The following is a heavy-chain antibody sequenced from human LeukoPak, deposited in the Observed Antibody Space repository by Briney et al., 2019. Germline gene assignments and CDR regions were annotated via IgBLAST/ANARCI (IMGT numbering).Heavy chain of an antibody. CDR2: ISSSSSSYI. J-gene: IGHJ4*02. D-gene: IGHD3-16*01. V-gene: IGHV3-21*01. Sequence: GVSLRLSCAASGFTFSSYSMNWVRQAPGKGLEWVSSISSSSSSYIYYADSVKGRFTISRDNAKNSLYLQMNSLRAEDTAVYYCARDDVWSSVDYWGQGTLVTVSS. CDR1: GFTFSSYS. CDR3: ARDDVWSSVDY.